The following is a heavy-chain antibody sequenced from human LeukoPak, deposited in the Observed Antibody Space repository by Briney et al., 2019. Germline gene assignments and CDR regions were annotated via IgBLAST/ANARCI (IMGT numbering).Heavy chain of an antibody. Sequence: GGSLRLSCAASGFNFDDYGMSWVRQAPGKGLEWVSGITWNAGSTGYADSVKGRFIISRDNAKSSLYLQMNSLRAEDTALYYCARFVDYYDSSGYSYFDYWGQGTLVTVSS. CDR1: GFNFDDYG. CDR3: ARFVDYYDSSGYSYFDY. J-gene: IGHJ4*02. V-gene: IGHV3-20*04. CDR2: ITWNAGST. D-gene: IGHD3-22*01.